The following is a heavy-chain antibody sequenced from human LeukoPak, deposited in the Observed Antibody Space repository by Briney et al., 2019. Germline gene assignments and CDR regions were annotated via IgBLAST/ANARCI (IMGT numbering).Heavy chain of an antibody. V-gene: IGHV3-30*04. J-gene: IGHJ3*02. CDR3: ARHYDILTGYSPLRGAFDI. Sequence: GGSLRLSCAASGFTFSSYAMHWVRQAPGKGLEWVAVISYDGSNKYYAESVKGRFTISRDNSKNTLYLQMNSLRAEDTAVYYCARHYDILTGYSPLRGAFDIWGQGTMVTVSS. CDR2: ISYDGSNK. CDR1: GFTFSSYA. D-gene: IGHD3-9*01.